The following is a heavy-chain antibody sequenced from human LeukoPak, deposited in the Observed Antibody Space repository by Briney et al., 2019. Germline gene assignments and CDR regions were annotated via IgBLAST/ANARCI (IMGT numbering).Heavy chain of an antibody. Sequence: ASVKVSCKVSGYSLTQLSIHWVRQAPAKGLEWMGWINPNSGGTNYAQKFQGRVTMTRDTSISTAYMELSRLRSDDTAVYYCARDPVGYCSGGSCYGYYFDYWGQGTLVTVSS. V-gene: IGHV1-2*02. D-gene: IGHD2-15*01. CDR2: INPNSGGT. J-gene: IGHJ4*02. CDR1: GYSLTQLS. CDR3: ARDPVGYCSGGSCYGYYFDY.